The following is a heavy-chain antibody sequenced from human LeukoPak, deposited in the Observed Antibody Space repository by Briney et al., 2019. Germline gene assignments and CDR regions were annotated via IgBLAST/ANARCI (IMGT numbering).Heavy chain of an antibody. V-gene: IGHV4-59*01. Sequence: SETLSLTCSVSGGSISRDYWSWFRQPPGKGLEWIGYISGRTTNYNPSLRSRVTVSVDTSKNQFSLKLSSVTAADTAVYYCARTRSGWYYYFDYWGQGTLVTVSS. CDR2: ISGRTT. CDR1: GGSISRDY. J-gene: IGHJ4*02. D-gene: IGHD6-19*01. CDR3: ARTRSGWYYYFDY.